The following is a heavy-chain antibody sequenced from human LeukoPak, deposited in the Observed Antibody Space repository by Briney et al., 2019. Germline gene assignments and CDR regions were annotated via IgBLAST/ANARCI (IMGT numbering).Heavy chain of an antibody. J-gene: IGHJ4*02. V-gene: IGHV3-48*04. Sequence: GGSLRLSCVASGFTFSSYSMNWVRQAPGKGLEWVSYISSGSSTIYYADSVKGRFTISRDNAKSSLYLQMNSLRAEDTALYYCARGYIGGSLNYFDYWGQGTLVTVSS. CDR3: ARGYIGGSLNYFDY. CDR1: GFTFSSYS. D-gene: IGHD1-26*01. CDR2: ISSGSSTI.